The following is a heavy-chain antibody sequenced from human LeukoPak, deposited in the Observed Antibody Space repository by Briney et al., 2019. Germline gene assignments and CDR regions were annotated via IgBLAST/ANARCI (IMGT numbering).Heavy chain of an antibody. CDR2: IYSGGST. V-gene: IGHV3-66*02. CDR3: ARSFLGYCSSTSCGDAFDI. Sequence: PGGSLRLSCAASGFTVSSNYMSWVRQAPGKGPEWVSVIYSGGSTYYADSVKGRFTISRDNSKNTLYLQMNSLRAEDTAVYYCARSFLGYCSSTSCGDAFDIWGQGTMVTVSS. J-gene: IGHJ3*02. CDR1: GFTVSSNY. D-gene: IGHD2-2*01.